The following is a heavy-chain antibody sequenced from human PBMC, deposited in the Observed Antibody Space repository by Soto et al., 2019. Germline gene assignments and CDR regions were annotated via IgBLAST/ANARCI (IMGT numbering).Heavy chain of an antibody. V-gene: IGHV3-23*01. CDR2: ISGSGGST. D-gene: IGHD2-15*01. CDR1: GFTFSTHA. CDR3: AKDLGAIVVLRNGMDV. Sequence: EVQLLESGGGLEQPGGSLRLSCVSSGFTFSTHAMSWVRQAPGKGLEWVSAISGSGGSTYYADSVKGRFTISRDNSKNTLYLQMNSLRGEDTAVYYCAKDLGAIVVLRNGMDVWGQGTTVTVSS. J-gene: IGHJ6*02.